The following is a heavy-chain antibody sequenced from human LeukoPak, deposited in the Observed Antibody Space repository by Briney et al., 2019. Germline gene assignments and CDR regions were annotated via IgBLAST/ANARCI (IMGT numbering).Heavy chain of an antibody. J-gene: IGHJ4*02. V-gene: IGHV3-21*01. Sequence: GSLRLSCAASGFTFSSYSMNWVRQAPGKGLEWVSTISSSSSYIYYADSVKGRFTISRDNAKNSLYLQMNSLRAEDTAVYYCAREGDCSGGSCYVHVYDYWGQGTLVTVSS. CDR2: ISSSSSYI. D-gene: IGHD2-15*01. CDR1: GFTFSSYS. CDR3: AREGDCSGGSCYVHVYDY.